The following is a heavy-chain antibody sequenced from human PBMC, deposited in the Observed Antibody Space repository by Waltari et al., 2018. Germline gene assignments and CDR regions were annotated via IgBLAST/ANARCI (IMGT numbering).Heavy chain of an antibody. D-gene: IGHD2-15*01. CDR2: VLSTGKT. J-gene: IGHJ4*02. CDR3: ARDRGRGLYLDV. CDR1: GDSVPSANW. Sequence: QLQESGPGLVKPSGTLSLSCAVSGDSVPSANWRSWVRQSPQRGLEWIGQVLSTGKTNYSPSFASRVTMSLDASNNQFSLKVTSATAADTAVYYCARDRGRGLYLDVWGPGTLVTVSP. V-gene: IGHV4-4*02.